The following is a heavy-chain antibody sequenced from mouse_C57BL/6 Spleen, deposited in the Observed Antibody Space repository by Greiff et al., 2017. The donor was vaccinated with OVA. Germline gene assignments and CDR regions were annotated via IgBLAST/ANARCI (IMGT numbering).Heavy chain of an antibody. Sequence: VQLQQSGPELVKPGASVKISCKASGFTFTDYYMNWVKPSHGKSLEWIGDINPNNGGTSYNQKFKGKATLTVDKSSSTAYMELRSLTSEDAAVYYCARWGYDGWFAYWGQGTLVTVSA. V-gene: IGHV1-26*01. CDR3: ARWGYDGWFAY. J-gene: IGHJ3*01. CDR1: GFTFTDYY. CDR2: INPNNGGT. D-gene: IGHD2-14*01.